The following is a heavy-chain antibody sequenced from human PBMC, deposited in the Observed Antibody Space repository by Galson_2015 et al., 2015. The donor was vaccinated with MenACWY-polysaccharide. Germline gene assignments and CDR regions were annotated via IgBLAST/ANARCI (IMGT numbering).Heavy chain of an antibody. Sequence: VKVSCKASGYTFTSYAMNWVRQAPGQGLEWMGWINTNTGNPTYAQGFTGRFVFSLDTSVSTAYLQISSLKAEDTAVYYCARDLYYYDSSGVGYYGMDVWGQGTTVTVSS. D-gene: IGHD3-22*01. V-gene: IGHV7-4-1*02. CDR1: GYTFTSYA. CDR2: INTNTGNP. J-gene: IGHJ6*02. CDR3: ARDLYYYDSSGVGYYGMDV.